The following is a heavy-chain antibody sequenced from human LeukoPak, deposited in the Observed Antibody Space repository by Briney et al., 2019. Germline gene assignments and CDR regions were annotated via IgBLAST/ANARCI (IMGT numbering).Heavy chain of an antibody. CDR2: ISSSSSYI. Sequence: GGSLRLSCAASGFTFSSYSMNWVRQAPGKGLGWVSSISSSSSYIYYADSVKGRITISRDNAKNSLYLQMNSLRAEDTAMYYCASTFCGGDCYSGGPFDYWGQGTLVTVSS. V-gene: IGHV3-21*01. D-gene: IGHD2-21*02. CDR3: ASTFCGGDCYSGGPFDY. CDR1: GFTFSSYS. J-gene: IGHJ4*02.